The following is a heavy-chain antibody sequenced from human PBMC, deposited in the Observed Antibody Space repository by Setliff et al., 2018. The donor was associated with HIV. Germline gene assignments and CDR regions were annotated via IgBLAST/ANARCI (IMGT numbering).Heavy chain of an antibody. J-gene: IGHJ4*02. Sequence: PSETLSLTCTVSGASITSSYWTWIRQSPGRGLEYLGYIYYSGDSNYSPSLKSRLSMSLDASTSQFSLRLNSLAAADTAMYYCARFARDPTDWGRVILVTVSS. CDR2: IYYSGDS. CDR1: GASITSSY. CDR3: ARFARDPTD. V-gene: IGHV4-59*08.